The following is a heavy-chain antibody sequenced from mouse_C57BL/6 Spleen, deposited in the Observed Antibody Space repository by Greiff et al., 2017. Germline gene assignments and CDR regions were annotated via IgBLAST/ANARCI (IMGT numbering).Heavy chain of an antibody. D-gene: IGHD3-2*02. CDR2: IYPSDSET. CDR3: ARGTAQGDYFDY. J-gene: IGHJ2*01. V-gene: IGHV1-61*01. CDR1: GYTFTSYW. Sequence: QVQLQQPGAELVRPGSSVKLSCKASGYTFTSYWMDWVKQRPGQGLEWIGNIYPSDSETHYNQKFKDKATLTVDKSSSTAYMQLSSLTSEDSAVYYCARGTAQGDYFDYWGQGTTLTVSS.